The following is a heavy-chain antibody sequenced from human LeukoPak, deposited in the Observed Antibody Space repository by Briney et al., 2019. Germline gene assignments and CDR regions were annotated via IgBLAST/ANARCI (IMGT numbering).Heavy chain of an antibody. D-gene: IGHD6-19*01. Sequence: PSETLSLTCTVSGGSISSYYWSWIRQPPGKGLEWIGDIYYSGSTNYNPSLKSRVTISVDTSKNQFSLKLSSVTAADTAVYYCATYSSGWSPAGYFDYWGQGTLVTVSS. V-gene: IGHV4-59*01. CDR2: IYYSGST. CDR3: ATYSSGWSPAGYFDY. J-gene: IGHJ4*02. CDR1: GGSISSYY.